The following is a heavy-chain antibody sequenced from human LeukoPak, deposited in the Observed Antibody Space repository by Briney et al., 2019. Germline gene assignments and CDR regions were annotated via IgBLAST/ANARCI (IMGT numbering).Heavy chain of an antibody. Sequence: SETLSLTCTVSGGSISSHYWSWIRQPPGKGLEWIGYIYYSGSTNYNPSLKSRVTISVDTSKNQFSLKLSSVTAADTAVYYCARFYYYDSSGYCHFDYWGQGTLVTVSS. CDR2: IYYSGST. V-gene: IGHV4-59*11. CDR3: ARFYYYDSSGYCHFDY. D-gene: IGHD3-22*01. CDR1: GGSISSHY. J-gene: IGHJ4*02.